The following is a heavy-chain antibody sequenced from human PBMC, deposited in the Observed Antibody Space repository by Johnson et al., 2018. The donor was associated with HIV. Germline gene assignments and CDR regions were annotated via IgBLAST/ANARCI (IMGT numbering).Heavy chain of an antibody. D-gene: IGHD6-19*01. CDR1: GFTFNSYA. CDR3: ARDAGQWLDDAFDI. V-gene: IGHV3-30-3*01. J-gene: IGHJ3*02. CDR2: ISYDGSNK. Sequence: QVQLVESGGGVVQPGRSLRLSCAASGFTFNSYAMHWVRQAPGRGLEWVAVISYDGSNKYYADSVKGRFTISRDNSKNTLYLQMNSLRAEDTAVFYCARDAGQWLDDAFDIWGQGTMVTVSS.